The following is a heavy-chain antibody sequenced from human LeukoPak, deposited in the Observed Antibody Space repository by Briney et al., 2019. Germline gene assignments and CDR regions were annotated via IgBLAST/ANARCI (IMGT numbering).Heavy chain of an antibody. D-gene: IGHD1-26*01. CDR2: IKSNADGGTV. CDR1: GFTVTHAW. J-gene: IGHJ4*02. Sequence: GGSLRLSCAVSGFTVTHAWMTWVRQVPGKGLEWIGRIKSNADGGTVDYAASVKGRFTLSRDDSVDTLYLQMDSLNTGDSGVYYCTTVPSAREDYWGQGTLATVSS. CDR3: TTVPSAREDY. V-gene: IGHV3-15*01.